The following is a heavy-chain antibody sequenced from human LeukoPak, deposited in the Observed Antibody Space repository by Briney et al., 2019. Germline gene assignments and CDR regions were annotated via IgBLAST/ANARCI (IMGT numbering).Heavy chain of an antibody. J-gene: IGHJ5*02. CDR2: IYYSGST. CDR1: GGSISSGDYY. D-gene: IGHD4-4*01. CDR3: PKGPTPVPLRTTVPPPGSDP. V-gene: IGHV4-30-4*03. Sequence: PSETLSLTCTVSGGSISSGDYYWSWIRHPPGKGLEWIGYIYYSGSTYYNPSLKSRVTISVDTSKNQFSLKLSSVTAADTAVYYLPKGPTPVPLRTTVPPPGSDPWGQETRSPSPQ.